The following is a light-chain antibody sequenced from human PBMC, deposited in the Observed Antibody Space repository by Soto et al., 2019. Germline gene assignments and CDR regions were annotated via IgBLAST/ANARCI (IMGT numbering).Light chain of an antibody. V-gene: IGKV1-5*03. CDR1: QDITRW. J-gene: IGKJ4*01. Sequence: IQMTPSPSTLTNPIGVSVTNTCRASQDITRWLAWYQQKPGKAPKLLIYQASSLQSGVPSRFNGSGSGAEFSLTISSLQPDDFATYYCQQFNNYPLTFGGGTKVDIK. CDR3: QQFNNYPLT. CDR2: QAS.